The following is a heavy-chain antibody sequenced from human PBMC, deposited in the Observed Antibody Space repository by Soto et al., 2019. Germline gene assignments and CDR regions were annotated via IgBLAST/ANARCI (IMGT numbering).Heavy chain of an antibody. CDR1: GHTFTSYG. V-gene: IGHV1-18*01. CDR3: ARDYSGYDTFDY. J-gene: IGHJ4*02. D-gene: IGHD5-12*01. Sequence: ASVKVSCKASGHTFTSYGISWVRQAPGQGLEWMGWISAYNGNTNYAQKLQGRVTMTTDTSTSTAYMELRSLRSDDTAVYYCARDYSGYDTFDYWGQGTLVTVSS. CDR2: ISAYNGNT.